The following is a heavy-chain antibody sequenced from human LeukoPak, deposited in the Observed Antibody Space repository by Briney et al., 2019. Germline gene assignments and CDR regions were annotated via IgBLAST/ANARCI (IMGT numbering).Heavy chain of an antibody. V-gene: IGHV4-34*01. J-gene: IGHJ4*02. D-gene: IGHD6-6*01. Sequence: SETLSLTCAVYGGSFSGYYWSWIRQPPGKGLEWIGEINHSGSTNYNPSLKSRVTISVDTSKNQFSLKLSSVTAADTAVYYCATASSSSHHSPLDYWGQGTLVTVSS. CDR1: GGSFSGYY. CDR2: INHSGST. CDR3: ATASSSSHHSPLDY.